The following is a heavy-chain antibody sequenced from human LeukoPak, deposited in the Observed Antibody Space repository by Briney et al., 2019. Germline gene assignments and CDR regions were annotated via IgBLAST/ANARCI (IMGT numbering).Heavy chain of an antibody. CDR3: ARTLGYCSGGSCPEPDY. CDR1: GGSISSGDYY. D-gene: IGHD2-15*01. J-gene: IGHJ4*02. V-gene: IGHV4-30-4*01. CDR2: IYYSGST. Sequence: TSETLSLTCTVSGGSISSGDYYWSWIRQPPGKGLEWIGYIYYSGSTYYNPSLKSRVTISVDTSKNQFSLKLSSVTAADTAVYYCARTLGYCSGGSCPEPDYWGQGTLVTVSS.